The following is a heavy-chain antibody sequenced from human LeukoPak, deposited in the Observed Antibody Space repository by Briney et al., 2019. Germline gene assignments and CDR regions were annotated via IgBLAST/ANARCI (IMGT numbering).Heavy chain of an antibody. CDR3: ARGAGYIIDQ. J-gene: IGHJ4*02. CDR2: LYYTGRT. CDR1: GGSISGHW. D-gene: IGHD5-18*01. V-gene: IGHV4-59*11. Sequence: SETLSLTCTVSGGSISGHWWNWIRQPPGKGLEWVGHLYYTGRTNYNPSLQSRVTMSLDTSKNQFSLKLSSVIAADTAVYYCARGAGYIIDQWGQGTLVTVSS.